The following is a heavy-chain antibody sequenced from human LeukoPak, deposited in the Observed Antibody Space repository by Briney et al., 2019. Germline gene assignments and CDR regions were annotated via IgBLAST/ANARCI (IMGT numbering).Heavy chain of an antibody. V-gene: IGHV4-31*03. CDR1: GGSISSGGYY. CDR3: ARRSSSSGYFDY. D-gene: IGHD6-6*01. Sequence: SQTLSLTCTVSGGSISSGGYYWSWIRQYPGKGLEWMGYIYYSGRTYYNPSLESRVIISLDTSKNQFSLKLSSVTAADTAVYYCARRSSSSGYFDYWGQGTLVTVSS. CDR2: IYYSGRT. J-gene: IGHJ4*02.